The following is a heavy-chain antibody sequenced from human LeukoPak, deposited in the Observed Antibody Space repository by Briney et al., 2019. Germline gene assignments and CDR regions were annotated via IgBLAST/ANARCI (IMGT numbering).Heavy chain of an antibody. CDR3: AREDYYDSSGYSDFDY. CDR1: GFTFSDYY. CDR2: ISSSSSTI. J-gene: IGHJ4*02. D-gene: IGHD3-22*01. Sequence: RSGGSLRLSCAASGFTFSDYYMSWIRQAPGKGLEWVSYISSSSSTIYYADSVKGRFTISRDNAKNSLYLQMNSLRDEDTAVYYCAREDYYDSSGYSDFDYWGQGTLVTVSS. V-gene: IGHV3-11*04.